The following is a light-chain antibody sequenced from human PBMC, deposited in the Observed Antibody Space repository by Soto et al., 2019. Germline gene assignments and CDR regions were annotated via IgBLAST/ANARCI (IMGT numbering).Light chain of an antibody. J-gene: IGLJ1*01. Sequence: SYELTQPPSVSVAPEKTTTITCGGNNIGDKRVHWYRQKPGQAPVLLISYDSDRPSGIPERFSSSNSGNTATLTISRVEAGDEADYYCQVWDIMTDNYVFGGGTKLTVL. CDR1: NIGDKR. CDR3: QVWDIMTDNYV. V-gene: IGLV3-21*04. CDR2: YDS.